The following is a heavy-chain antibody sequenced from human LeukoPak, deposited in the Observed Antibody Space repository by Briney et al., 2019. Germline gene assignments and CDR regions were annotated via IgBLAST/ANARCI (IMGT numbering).Heavy chain of an antibody. D-gene: IGHD3-16*02. CDR3: ATDRYYYGMDV. J-gene: IGHJ6*02. CDR2: MHPNSGDT. V-gene: IGHV1-8*01. Sequence: GASVKVSCKTSGYTFTGYDINWVRQAAGQGFEWMGWMHPNSGDTGYAHNLQGRITITRDSSTATVFMELSSLRSEDTAMYYCATDRYYYGMDVWGQGTTVTVSS. CDR1: GYTFTGYD.